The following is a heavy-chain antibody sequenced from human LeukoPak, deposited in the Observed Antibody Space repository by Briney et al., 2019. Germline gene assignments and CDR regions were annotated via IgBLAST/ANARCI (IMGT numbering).Heavy chain of an antibody. CDR1: GGSFSGYY. CDR3: ARGRARYYDSSGYYAS. CDR2: INHSGST. V-gene: IGHV4-34*01. Sequence: SETLSLTCAVYGGSFSGYYWSWIRQPPGKGLEWIGEINHSGSTNYNPSLKSRVTISVDTSKNQFSLKLSPVTAADTAVYYCARGRARYYDSSGYYASWGQGTLVTVSS. D-gene: IGHD3-22*01. J-gene: IGHJ5*02.